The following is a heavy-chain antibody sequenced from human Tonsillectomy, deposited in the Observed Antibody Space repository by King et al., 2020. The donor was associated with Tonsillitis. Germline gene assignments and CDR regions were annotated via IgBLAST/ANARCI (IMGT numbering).Heavy chain of an antibody. CDR1: GFIFSSYG. CDR3: AKGLFYYDSSGYLDY. D-gene: IGHD3-22*01. Sequence: VQLVESGGGVVQPGRSLRLSCAASGFIFSSYGMHWVRQAPGKGLEWVAVISYDGSNKYYADSVKGRFTISRDNSKNTLYLQMNSLRAEDTAVYYCAKGLFYYDSSGYLDYWGQGTLVTVSS. CDR2: ISYDGSNK. J-gene: IGHJ4*02. V-gene: IGHV3-30*18.